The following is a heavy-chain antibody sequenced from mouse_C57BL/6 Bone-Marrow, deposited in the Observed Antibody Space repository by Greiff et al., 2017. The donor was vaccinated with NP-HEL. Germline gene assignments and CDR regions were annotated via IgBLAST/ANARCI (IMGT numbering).Heavy chain of an antibody. V-gene: IGHV5-6*01. CDR3: ASITTEGFAY. J-gene: IGHJ3*01. CDR2: ISSGGSYT. Sequence: EVQRVESGGDLVKPGGSLKLSCAASGFTFSSYGMSWVRQTPDKRLEWVATISSGGSYTYYLDSVKGRFTISRDNAKNTLYLQMSSLKSEDTAMYYCASITTEGFAYWGQGTLVTVSA. D-gene: IGHD1-2*01. CDR1: GFTFSSYG.